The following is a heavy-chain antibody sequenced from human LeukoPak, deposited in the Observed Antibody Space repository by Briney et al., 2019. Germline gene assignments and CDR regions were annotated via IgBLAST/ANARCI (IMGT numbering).Heavy chain of an antibody. V-gene: IGHV3-23*01. Sequence: HPGGSLRLSCAASGFTFSSYVMSWVRRAPGKGLEWVSGISGSGGSTHYADSVRGRFTISRDNSKNTLCLQMNSLRAEDTAVYYCTKSPHPYYYDSSGYYRLHFDYWGQGTLVTVSS. CDR1: GFTFSSYV. D-gene: IGHD3-22*01. CDR3: TKSPHPYYYDSSGYYRLHFDY. J-gene: IGHJ4*02. CDR2: ISGSGGST.